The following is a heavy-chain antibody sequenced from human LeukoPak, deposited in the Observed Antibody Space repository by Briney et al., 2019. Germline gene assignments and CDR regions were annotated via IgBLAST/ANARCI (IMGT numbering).Heavy chain of an antibody. CDR3: ARAADSRGSGMGV. J-gene: IGHJ6*02. Sequence: SQTLSLTCAISGDSVSSNRAAWNWIRQSPSRGLEWLGRTYYRSRWYNDYVESVKSRITINPDTSKNQFSLQPNSVTPEDTAVYYCARAADSRGSGMGVWGQGTTVTVSS. CDR2: TYYRSRWYN. V-gene: IGHV6-1*01. CDR1: GDSVSSNRAA. D-gene: IGHD3-22*01.